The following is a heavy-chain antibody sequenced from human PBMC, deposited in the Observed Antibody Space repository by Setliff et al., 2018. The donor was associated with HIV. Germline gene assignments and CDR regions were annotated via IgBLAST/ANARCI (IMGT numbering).Heavy chain of an antibody. V-gene: IGHV4-59*06. J-gene: IGHJ4*02. CDR1: GGSFSSYY. Sequence: SETLSLTCTVSGGSFSSYYWGWIRQPPGKGLEWIGYIFYSGNTSSTPSLKSRLTMSLDTSENQFYLKLSSVTAADTAVYYCARLHYDSRGYYHPYWGQGTLVSVSS. CDR3: ARLHYDSRGYYHPY. D-gene: IGHD3-22*01. CDR2: IFYSGNT.